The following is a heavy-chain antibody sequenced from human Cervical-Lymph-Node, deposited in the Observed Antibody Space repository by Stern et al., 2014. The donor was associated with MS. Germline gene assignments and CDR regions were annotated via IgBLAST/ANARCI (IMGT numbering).Heavy chain of an antibody. CDR3: VRDSYGLYLTGGMDV. J-gene: IGHJ6*02. Sequence: MQLVESGPEAKEPGASVKVSCKASGYSFSSYSISWVRQAPGQGFEWLGWISGYNGNIKDAERVQGRLTVSADTSTSTAYMELRSLRSDDTAVYYCVRDSYGLYLTGGMDVWGQGTTVAVSS. CDR2: ISGYNGNI. V-gene: IGHV1-18*04. CDR1: GYSFSSYS. D-gene: IGHD3-16*01.